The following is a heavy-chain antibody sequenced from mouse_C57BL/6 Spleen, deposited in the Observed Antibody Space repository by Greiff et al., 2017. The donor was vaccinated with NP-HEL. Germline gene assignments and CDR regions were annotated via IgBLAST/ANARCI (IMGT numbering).Heavy chain of an antibody. CDR2: ISDGGSYT. J-gene: IGHJ3*01. CDR3: AIDGDLYGSSYGFAY. V-gene: IGHV5-4*01. CDR1: GFTFSSYA. Sequence: EVHLVESGGGLVKPGGSLKLSCAASGFTFSSYAMSWVRQTPEKRLEWVATISDGGSYTYYPDNVKGRFTISRDNAKNNLYLQMSQLKSEDTAMYYCAIDGDLYGSSYGFAYWGQGTLVTVSA. D-gene: IGHD1-1*01.